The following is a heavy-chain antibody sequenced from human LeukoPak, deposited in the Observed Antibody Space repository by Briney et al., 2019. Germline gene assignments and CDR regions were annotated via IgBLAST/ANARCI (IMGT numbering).Heavy chain of an antibody. V-gene: IGHV4-39*01. D-gene: IGHD6-6*01. CDR2: IYYSGST. CDR1: GGSISSSSYY. Sequence: SETLSLTCTVSGGSISSSSYYWGWIRQPPGKGLEWIGSIYYSGSTYYNPSLKSRVTISVDTSKNQFSLKLSSVTAADTAVYYCARSQLAGGYYYYGMDVWGQGTTVTVSS. CDR3: ARSQLAGGYYYYGMDV. J-gene: IGHJ6*02.